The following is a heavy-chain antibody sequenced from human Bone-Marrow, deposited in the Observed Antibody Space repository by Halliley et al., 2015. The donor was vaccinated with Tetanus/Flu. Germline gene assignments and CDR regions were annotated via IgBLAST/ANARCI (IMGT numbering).Heavy chain of an antibody. D-gene: IGHD3-22*01. CDR1: GSSITNGNY. Sequence: GLVKPSETLSLTCDVSGSSITNGNYWGWVRQPPGKGLEWIGSIHHSGSIYEAGGTHYNPAFKSRVTVSADTPRNQVSLKLTSVTSADAAVYYCGRNNSGRYFDERGQGTLVNVSS. J-gene: IGHJ4*02. CDR2: IHHSGSI. V-gene: IGHV4-38-2*01. CDR3: GRNNSGRYFDE.